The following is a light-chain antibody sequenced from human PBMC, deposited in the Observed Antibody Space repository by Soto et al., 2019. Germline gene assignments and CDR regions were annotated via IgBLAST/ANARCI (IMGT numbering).Light chain of an antibody. V-gene: IGLV2-14*01. CDR3: SSYTSSSTPYV. CDR2: EVT. CDR1: SSDVGDYNC. Sequence: QSVLTQPASVSGSPGQSITVSCTGTSSDVGDYNCVSWHQQHPGKAPKLLLYEVTNRPSGISNRFSGSKSGNTASLTISGLQAGDEADYYCSSYTSSSTPYVFGPGTKVTVL. J-gene: IGLJ1*01.